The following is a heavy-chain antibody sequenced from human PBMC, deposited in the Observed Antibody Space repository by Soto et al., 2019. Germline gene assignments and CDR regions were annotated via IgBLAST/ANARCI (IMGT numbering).Heavy chain of an antibody. CDR3: ARDFGISSGWLGPEYYYYYGMDV. Sequence: PGGSLRLSCAASGFTFSSYEMNWVRQAPGKGLEWVSYISSSGSTIYYADSVKGRFTISRDNAKNSLYLQMNSLRAEDTAVYYCARDFGISSGWLGPEYYYYYGMDVWGQGTTVTVS. CDR1: GFTFSSYE. CDR2: ISSSGSTI. J-gene: IGHJ6*02. D-gene: IGHD6-19*01. V-gene: IGHV3-48*03.